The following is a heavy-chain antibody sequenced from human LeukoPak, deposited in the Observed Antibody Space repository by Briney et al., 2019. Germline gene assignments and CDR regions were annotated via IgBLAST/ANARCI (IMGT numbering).Heavy chain of an antibody. D-gene: IGHD1-26*01. J-gene: IGHJ4*02. CDR1: GFTFSSYW. V-gene: IGHV3-7*03. Sequence: GGSLRLSCAASGFTFSSYWMSWVRQAPGKGLEWVANIKQDGSEKYYVDSVKGRFTISRDNAKNSLYLQMNSPRAEDTAVYYCASFSGSYPFDYWGQGTLVTVSS. CDR2: IKQDGSEK. CDR3: ASFSGSYPFDY.